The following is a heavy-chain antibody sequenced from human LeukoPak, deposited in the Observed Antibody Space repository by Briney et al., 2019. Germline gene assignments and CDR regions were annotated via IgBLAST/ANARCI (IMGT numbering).Heavy chain of an antibody. CDR3: AKCGWLQSPPDAFDI. V-gene: IGHV4-31*03. CDR2: IYYSGST. J-gene: IGHJ3*02. CDR1: GGSICSGGYY. Sequence: PSQTLSLTCTVSGGSICSGGYYWSWIRQHPGKGLEWIGYIYYSGSTYYNPSLKSRVTISVDTSKNQFSLKLSSVTAADTAVYYCAKCGWLQSPPDAFDIWGQGTMVTVSS. D-gene: IGHD5-24*01.